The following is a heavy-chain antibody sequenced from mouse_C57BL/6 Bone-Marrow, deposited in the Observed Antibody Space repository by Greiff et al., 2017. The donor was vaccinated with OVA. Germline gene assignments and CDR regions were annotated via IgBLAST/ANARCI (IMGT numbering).Heavy chain of an antibody. Sequence: EVKLQESGPGMVKPSQSLSLTCPVTGYSITSGYDWHWIRHFPGNKLEWMGYISYSGSTNYNPSLKSRISITPDTSKNQFFLKLNSVTTEDTATYYCARDSNYVGFADGGQGTLVTVSA. D-gene: IGHD2-5*01. CDR3: ARDSNYVGFAD. J-gene: IGHJ3*01. V-gene: IGHV3-1*01. CDR1: GYSITSGYD. CDR2: ISYSGST.